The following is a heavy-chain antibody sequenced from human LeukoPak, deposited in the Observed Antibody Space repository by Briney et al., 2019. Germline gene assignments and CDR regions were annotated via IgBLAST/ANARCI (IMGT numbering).Heavy chain of an antibody. Sequence: SGGSLRLSCAASGFTFSSYAMNWVRQAPGKGLEYVSAISSNGGSTYYANSVKGRFTISRDNSKNTLYLQMGSLRAEDMAVYYCARDGGYSYAEGFDPWGQGTLVTVSS. CDR2: ISSNGGST. V-gene: IGHV3-64*01. CDR3: ARDGGYSYAEGFDP. J-gene: IGHJ5*02. D-gene: IGHD5-18*01. CDR1: GFTFSSYA.